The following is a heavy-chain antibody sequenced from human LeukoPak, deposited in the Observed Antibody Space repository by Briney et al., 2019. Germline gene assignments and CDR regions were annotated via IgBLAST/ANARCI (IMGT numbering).Heavy chain of an antibody. CDR2: IKSKHDGGTT. Sequence: GGSLRLSCATSGFTFKNAWMSWIRQAPGKGLEWVGRIKSKHDGGTTDFAAPVKGRFSIPRDDSENTLYLQMNSLISDDTAVYYCTTAPASLDYWGQGTLVTVSS. J-gene: IGHJ4*02. CDR1: GFTFKNAW. V-gene: IGHV3-15*01. CDR3: TTAPASLDY.